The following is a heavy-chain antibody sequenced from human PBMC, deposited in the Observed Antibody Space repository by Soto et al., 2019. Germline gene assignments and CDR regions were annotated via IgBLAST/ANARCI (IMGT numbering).Heavy chain of an antibody. D-gene: IGHD3-10*01. Sequence: EVQLVESGGGLVRPGGSLRLSCAASGFTFSYYCMHWVRQAPGKGLVWVSRIHSDGSSTTYADFVKGRFIISRDNAMNTVDLQMSSVRVEETAVYYCASGDRGAFDLWGQGTVVTVSS. CDR3: ASGDRGAFDL. CDR2: IHSDGSST. J-gene: IGHJ3*01. CDR1: GFTFSYYC. V-gene: IGHV3-74*01.